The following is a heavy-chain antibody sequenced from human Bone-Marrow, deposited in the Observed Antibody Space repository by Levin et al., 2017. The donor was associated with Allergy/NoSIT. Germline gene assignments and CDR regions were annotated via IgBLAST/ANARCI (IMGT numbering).Heavy chain of an antibody. Sequence: ASVKVSCRAFGYNFTTYGINWVRQAPGQGLEWMGWINTDTGNPTYGQDFARRFVFSLDTSVSTAFLHINSLRAADTAVYYCATLYQDSRHDPFDFWGQGTMVTVSS. CDR1: GYNFTTYG. V-gene: IGHV7-4-1*02. CDR2: INTDTGNP. CDR3: ATLYQDSRHDPFDF. D-gene: IGHD2-2*02. J-gene: IGHJ3*01.